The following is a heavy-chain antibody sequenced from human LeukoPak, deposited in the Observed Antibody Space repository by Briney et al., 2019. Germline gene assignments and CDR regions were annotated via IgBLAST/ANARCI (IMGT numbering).Heavy chain of an antibody. CDR2: INPSGGST. V-gene: IGHV1-46*01. CDR1: GYTFTSYY. Sequence: ASVKVSCKASGYTFTSYYMHWVRQAPGQGLEWMGIINPSGGSTSYAQKFQGRITMTRDTSTRTFYMELSSLRPEDTAVYYCARDFAFDIWGQGTMITVSS. CDR3: ARDFAFDI. J-gene: IGHJ3*02.